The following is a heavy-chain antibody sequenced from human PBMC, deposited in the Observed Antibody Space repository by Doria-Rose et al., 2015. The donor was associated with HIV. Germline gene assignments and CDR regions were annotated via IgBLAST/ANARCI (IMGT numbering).Heavy chain of an antibody. CDR3: ARIKSSRWYHKYYFDF. CDR1: GVSLSSPGMG. V-gene: IGHV2-26*01. Sequence: QVQLMQSGPVLVKPTETLTLTCSVSGVSLSSPGMGVSWIRQPPGKALEWLANIFSDDERSYNASLKSRLTIPRGTSKSQVVLTMTDMDPVDTATYYCARIKSSRWYHKYYFDFWGQGTLVIVSA. D-gene: IGHD6-13*01. CDR2: IFSDDER. J-gene: IGHJ4*02.